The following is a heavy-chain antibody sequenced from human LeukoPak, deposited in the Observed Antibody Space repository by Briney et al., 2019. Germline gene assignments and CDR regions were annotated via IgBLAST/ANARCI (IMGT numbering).Heavy chain of an antibody. D-gene: IGHD2-8*01. J-gene: IGHJ5*02. CDR1: GGSISSTSYY. CDR3: AETNTQDWFDP. CDR2: IYHSGET. V-gene: IGHV4-39*07. Sequence: SETLSLTCRVSGGSISSTSYYWGWIRQPPGTGLEWIASIYHSGETFYNPSLESRVAISVDTSNNEVFLDLYSVTAADTAMYYCAETNTQDWFDPWGRGTLVTVSS.